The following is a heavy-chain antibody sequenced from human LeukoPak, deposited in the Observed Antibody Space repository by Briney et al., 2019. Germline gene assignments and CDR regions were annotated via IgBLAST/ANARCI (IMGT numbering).Heavy chain of an antibody. Sequence: SETLSLTCTVSGGSISSGSYYWSWIRQPAGKGLEWIGRIYTSGSTNYNPSLKSRVTISVDTSKNQFSLKLSSVTAADTAVYYCARAPNWGHDAFDIWGQGTMVTVSS. CDR1: GGSISSGSYY. J-gene: IGHJ3*02. D-gene: IGHD7-27*01. CDR3: ARAPNWGHDAFDI. CDR2: IYTSGST. V-gene: IGHV4-61*02.